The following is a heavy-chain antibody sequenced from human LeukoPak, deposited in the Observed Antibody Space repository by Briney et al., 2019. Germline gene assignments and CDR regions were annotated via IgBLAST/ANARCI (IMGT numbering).Heavy chain of an antibody. J-gene: IGHJ4*02. V-gene: IGHV5-51*01. CDR1: GYSFTNYW. Sequence: GESLKISCKGSGYSFTNYWIGWVRQMPGKGLEWMGIIYPGDSDTRYSPSFQGQVAISADKSISTAYLQWSSLKASDTAMYYCAISQYCSGGSCYFDYWGQGTLVTVSS. D-gene: IGHD2-15*01. CDR2: IYPGDSDT. CDR3: AISQYCSGGSCYFDY.